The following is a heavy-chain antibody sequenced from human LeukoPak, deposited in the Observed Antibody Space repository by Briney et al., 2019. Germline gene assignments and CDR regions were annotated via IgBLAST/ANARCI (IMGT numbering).Heavy chain of an antibody. V-gene: IGHV1-69*13. CDR1: GGTFSSYA. J-gene: IGHJ4*02. CDR2: IIPIFGTA. Sequence: SVKVSCKASGGTFSSYAISWVRQAPGQGLEWMGGIIPIFGTANYAQKFQGRVTITADESTSTAYMELSSLRSEDTAVYYCARAIGYYYDSSGYSPRLDYWGQGTLVTVSS. D-gene: IGHD3-22*01. CDR3: ARAIGYYYDSSGYSPRLDY.